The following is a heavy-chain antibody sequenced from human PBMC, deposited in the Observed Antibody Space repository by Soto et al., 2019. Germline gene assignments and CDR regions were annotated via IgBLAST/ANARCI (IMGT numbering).Heavy chain of an antibody. J-gene: IGHJ6*02. V-gene: IGHV3-30-3*01. CDR3: AIDFAEEQQLVGGNYGMDV. Sequence: QVQLVESGGGVVQPGRSLRLSCAASGFTFSSYAMHWVRQAPGKGLEWVAVISYDGSNKYYADSVKGRFTISRDNSKNTLYLQMNSLRVEDTAVYYCAIDFAEEQQLVGGNYGMDVWGQGTTVTVSS. CDR1: GFTFSSYA. D-gene: IGHD6-6*01. CDR2: ISYDGSNK.